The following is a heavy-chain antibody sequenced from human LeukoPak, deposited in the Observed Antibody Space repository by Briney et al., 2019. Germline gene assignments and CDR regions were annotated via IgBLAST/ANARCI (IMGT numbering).Heavy chain of an antibody. CDR2: IYYSGST. D-gene: IGHD3-22*01. Sequence: PSETLSLTCTVSGGSISSSSYYWGWIRQPPGKGLEWIGSIYYSGSTYYNPSLKSRVTMSVDTSKNQFSLKLSSVTAADTAVYYCARASYYYDSSGYYYFDYWGQGTLVTVSS. CDR1: GGSISSSSYY. CDR3: ARASYYYDSSGYYYFDY. J-gene: IGHJ4*02. V-gene: IGHV4-39*07.